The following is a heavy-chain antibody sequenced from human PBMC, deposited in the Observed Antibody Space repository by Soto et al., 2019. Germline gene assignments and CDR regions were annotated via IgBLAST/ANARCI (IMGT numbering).Heavy chain of an antibody. CDR2: IWNDGSKQ. CDR1: GFTFSRYG. CDR3: ARDDDYEANAIDL. J-gene: IGHJ5*02. D-gene: IGHD4-17*01. V-gene: IGHV3-33*01. Sequence: QVQLVESGGGVVQPGRSLRLSCLASGFTFSRYGMHWVRQAPGKGLEWVAVIWNDGSKQVYDDSVKGRFTISRDNSKNTLYLEMDSLRDEDTSVYYCARDDDYEANAIDLWGQGTLVTVSS.